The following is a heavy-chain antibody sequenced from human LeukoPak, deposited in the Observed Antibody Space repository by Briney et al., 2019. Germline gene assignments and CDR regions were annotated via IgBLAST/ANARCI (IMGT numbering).Heavy chain of an antibody. CDR1: GFTFSSYA. D-gene: IGHD5-24*01. CDR2: ISSNGGST. CDR3: AREMATPRGYFDY. Sequence: GGSLRLSCAASGFTFSSYAMHWVRQAPGKGLEYVSAISSNGGSTYYANSVKGRFTISRDNSKNTLYLQMGSLRAEDMAVYYCAREMATPRGYFDYWGQGTLVTVSS. J-gene: IGHJ4*02. V-gene: IGHV3-64*01.